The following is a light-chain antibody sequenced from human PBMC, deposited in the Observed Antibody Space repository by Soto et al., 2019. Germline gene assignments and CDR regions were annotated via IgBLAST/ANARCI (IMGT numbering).Light chain of an antibody. CDR2: AAS. CDR3: QQSYSTPPIT. CDR1: QSISSY. V-gene: IGKV1-39*01. Sequence: DIQMTQSPSSLSASVGDRVTITCRASQSISSYLNWYQQKPGKAPKLLIYAASSLQSGVPSRFSGSGSGTDSTLTISSLQPEDFATYYCQQSYSTPPITFGQGTRLEIK. J-gene: IGKJ5*01.